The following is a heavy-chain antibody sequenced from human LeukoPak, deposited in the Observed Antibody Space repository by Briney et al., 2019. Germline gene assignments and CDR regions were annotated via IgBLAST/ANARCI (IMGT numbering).Heavy chain of an antibody. CDR1: GGSFSAYY. J-gene: IGHJ5*02. D-gene: IGHD2-21*01. V-gene: IGHV4-34*01. CDR3: ARWSGAIHVFDP. CDR2: INHSGST. Sequence: SETLSLTCAVYGGSFSAYYWSWIRLSPGKGLEWIGEINHSGSTIYTPSLKSRVTISVDTSKNQFSLQLTSVTAADTAVYYCARWSGAIHVFDPWGQGALVTVSS.